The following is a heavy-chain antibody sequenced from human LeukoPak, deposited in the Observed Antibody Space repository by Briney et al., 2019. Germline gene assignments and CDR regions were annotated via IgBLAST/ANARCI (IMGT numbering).Heavy chain of an antibody. CDR2: ISTTVGNT. Sequence: GGSLRLSCAAPGFTFSTSAMGWVRQAPGKGLEWVSSISTTVGNTYYADSVKGRFTISRDNSNHTLYLQMNSLTAEDTAVYYCTKRAEFGGFDPWGQGTLVTVSS. D-gene: IGHD3-10*01. CDR1: GFTFSTSA. CDR3: TKRAEFGGFDP. J-gene: IGHJ5*02. V-gene: IGHV3-23*01.